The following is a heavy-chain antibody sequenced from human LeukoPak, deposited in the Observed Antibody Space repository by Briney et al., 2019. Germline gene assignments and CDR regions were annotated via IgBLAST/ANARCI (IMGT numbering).Heavy chain of an antibody. CDR1: GSTFDDYG. CDR3: ARGLLRGSYYDSSGYGQSFDY. CDR2: INWNGGST. V-gene: IGHV3-20*04. J-gene: IGHJ4*02. D-gene: IGHD3-22*01. Sequence: GGSLRLSCAASGSTFDDYGMSWVRQAPGKGLEWVSGINWNGGSTGYADSVKGRFTISRDNAKNSLYLQMNSLRAEDTALYYCARGLLRGSYYDSSGYGQSFDYWGQGTLVTVSS.